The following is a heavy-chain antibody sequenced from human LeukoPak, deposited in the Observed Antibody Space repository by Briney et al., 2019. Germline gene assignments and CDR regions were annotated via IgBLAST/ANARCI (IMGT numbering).Heavy chain of an antibody. J-gene: IGHJ4*02. CDR3: ARRTGLGKATVPFGGHFDS. D-gene: IGHD4-17*01. Sequence: GGSLRLSCVTSGFSFSSYAINWVRQAPGKGLEWVSAVTGNGRSIYYADSVKGRFTISRDNAKNSLFLQMNGLRAEDTAVYYCARRTGLGKATVPFGGHFDSWGQGTLVVVSS. CDR2: VTGNGRSI. V-gene: IGHV3-21*06. CDR1: GFSFSSYA.